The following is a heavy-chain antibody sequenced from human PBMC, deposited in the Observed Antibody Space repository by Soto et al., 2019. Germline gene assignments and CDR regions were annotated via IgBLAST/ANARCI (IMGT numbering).Heavy chain of an antibody. CDR3: ARGGVRGTTSRGQVYN. D-gene: IGHD1-7*01. V-gene: IGHV3-11*06. J-gene: IGHJ4*02. CDR1: GFTFSDYY. Sequence: QVQVVESGGGLVKPGGSLRLSCAASGFTFSDYYMNWIRQAPGKGLEWVSYISSSSDYTKYADSVKGRFTISRDNAKSSPYLQMNSLRAEDTAVYYCARGGVRGTTSRGQVYNWGLGTLVTVSS. CDR2: ISSSSDYT.